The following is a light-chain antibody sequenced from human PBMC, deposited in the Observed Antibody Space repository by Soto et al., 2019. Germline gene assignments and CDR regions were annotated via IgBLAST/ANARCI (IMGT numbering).Light chain of an antibody. V-gene: IGKV3-20*01. J-gene: IGKJ2*01. Sequence: EIVLTQSPATLSLSPGERATLSCRASQSIGTYLAWYQQKPGQAPRLLIYDASNRATGIPDRFSGTGSGTDFTLTISRLEPEDFAVYYCQQYGSSPYTFGLGTKLEIK. CDR3: QQYGSSPYT. CDR2: DAS. CDR1: QSIGTY.